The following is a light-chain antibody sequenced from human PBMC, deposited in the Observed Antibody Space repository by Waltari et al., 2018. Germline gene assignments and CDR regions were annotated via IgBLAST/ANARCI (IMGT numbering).Light chain of an antibody. CDR2: GAS. Sequence: DIVMTQSPATLSLSLGERATLSCRASQTVSRDYVAWYQQRPGQPPRLLIYGASSRTTGTPDRFSGSGSGTDFSLTISRVEPEDFAVYYCQQYGNSPDTFGRGTTLEIK. J-gene: IGKJ2*01. V-gene: IGKV3-20*01. CDR3: QQYGNSPDT. CDR1: QTVSRDY.